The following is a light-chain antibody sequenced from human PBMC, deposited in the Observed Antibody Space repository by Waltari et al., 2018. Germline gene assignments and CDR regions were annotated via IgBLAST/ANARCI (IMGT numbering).Light chain of an antibody. Sequence: EIVMTQSPATLSVSPGERATLSCRASQSVSSNLPWYQQKPGQAPRLPIYGASTRATGIPARFSGSGSGTEFTLTISSLQSEDFAVYYCQQYNNWPRNSWTFGQGTKVEIK. CDR1: QSVSSN. J-gene: IGKJ1*01. V-gene: IGKV3-15*01. CDR2: GAS. CDR3: QQYNNWPRNSWT.